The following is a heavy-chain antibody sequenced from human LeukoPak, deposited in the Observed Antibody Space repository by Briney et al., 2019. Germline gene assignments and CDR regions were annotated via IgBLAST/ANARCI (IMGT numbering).Heavy chain of an antibody. CDR3: AKDIGGGYNYGVFGY. V-gene: IGHV3-9*01. D-gene: IGHD5-24*01. Sequence: GRSLRLFCAASGFTFDDYAMHWVRQAPGKGLEWVSGISWNSGGIGYADSVKGRFTISRDNAKNSLYLQMNSLRAEDTALYYCAKDIGGGYNYGVFGYWGQGTLVTVSS. J-gene: IGHJ4*02. CDR2: ISWNSGGI. CDR1: GFTFDDYA.